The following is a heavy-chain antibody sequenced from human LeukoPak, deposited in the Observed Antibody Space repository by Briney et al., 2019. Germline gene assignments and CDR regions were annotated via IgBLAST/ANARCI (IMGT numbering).Heavy chain of an antibody. V-gene: IGHV7-4-1*02. CDR3: ARAYQPLGGLSFPDY. D-gene: IGHD3-16*02. J-gene: IGHJ4*02. CDR2: INPNTGNP. Sequence: GASVKVSCKASGYTFTTYAMNWVRRAPGQGPEWMGWINPNTGNPTYAQGFTGRFVFSLDTSVNTAYLQISGLKADDSAVYYCARAYQPLGGLSFPDYWGQGTLITVSS. CDR1: GYTFTTYA.